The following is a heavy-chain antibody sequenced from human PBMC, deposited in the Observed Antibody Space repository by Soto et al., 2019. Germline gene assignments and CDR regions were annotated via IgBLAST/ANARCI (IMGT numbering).Heavy chain of an antibody. D-gene: IGHD3-9*01. Sequence: PSETLSLTCTVSGGSISSYYWSWIRQPPGKGLEWFGYIYYSGSTNYNPSLKSRVTISVDTSKNQFSLKLSSVTAADTAVYYCARQASGRYDILTGYYPLPIDYWGQGTLVTVSS. CDR1: GGSISSYY. CDR2: IYYSGST. J-gene: IGHJ4*02. CDR3: ARQASGRYDILTGYYPLPIDY. V-gene: IGHV4-59*08.